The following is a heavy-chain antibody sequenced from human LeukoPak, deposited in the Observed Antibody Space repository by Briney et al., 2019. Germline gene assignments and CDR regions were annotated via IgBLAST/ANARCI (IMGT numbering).Heavy chain of an antibody. CDR3: ARESGIAVAGRGFGFDY. J-gene: IGHJ4*02. V-gene: IGHV4-39*07. CDR1: GGSISSSSYY. CDR2: IYYSGST. D-gene: IGHD6-19*01. Sequence: SETLSLTCTVSGGSISSSSYYWGWVRQPPGKGLEWIGSIYYSGSTYYNPSLKSRVTISGDTSKNQFSLKLSSVTAADTAVYYCARESGIAVAGRGFGFDYWGQGTLVTVSS.